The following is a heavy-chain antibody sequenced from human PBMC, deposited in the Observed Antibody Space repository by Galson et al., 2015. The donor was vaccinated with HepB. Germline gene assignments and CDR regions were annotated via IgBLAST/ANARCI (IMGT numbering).Heavy chain of an antibody. D-gene: IGHD5/OR15-5a*01. CDR1: GYFFSTYW. J-gene: IGHJ3*02. CDR2: ISPGGSDT. V-gene: IGHV5-51*01. Sequence: QSGAEVKKPGESLMISCKGSGYFFSTYWIAWVRQMPGKGLQWMGSISPGGSDTRYRPSFQGQVTISADKSISTAYLQLKASDTAIYYCARHGLSALQGALDIWGQGTLVTVSS. CDR3: ARHGLSALQGALDI.